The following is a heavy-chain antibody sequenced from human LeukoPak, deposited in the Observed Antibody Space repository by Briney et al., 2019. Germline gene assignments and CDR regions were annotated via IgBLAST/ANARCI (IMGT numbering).Heavy chain of an antibody. D-gene: IGHD2-2*01. CDR2: IYSGGST. V-gene: IGHV3-66*01. J-gene: IGHJ4*02. CDR1: GFTVSSNY. CDR3: AREAYQLLSLGY. Sequence: PGGSLRLSCAASGFTVSSNYMSWVRQAPGKGLEWVSVIYSGGSTYYADSVKGRFTISRDNSKNTLYLQMNSLRAEDTAVYYCAREAYQLLSLGYWGQGTLVTVSS.